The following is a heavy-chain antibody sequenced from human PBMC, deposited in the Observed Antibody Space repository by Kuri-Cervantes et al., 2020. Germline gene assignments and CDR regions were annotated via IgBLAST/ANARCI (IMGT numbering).Heavy chain of an antibody. V-gene: IGHV1-69*13. Sequence: SVKVSCKASGGTFSSHAISWVRQAPGQGLEWMGGIIPIFGTANYAQKFQGRVTITADESTSTAYMELSSLRSEDTAVYYCAREYSGYEDSYYFDYWGQGTLVTVSS. D-gene: IGHD5-12*01. J-gene: IGHJ4*02. CDR1: GGTFSSHA. CDR3: AREYSGYEDSYYFDY. CDR2: IIPIFGTA.